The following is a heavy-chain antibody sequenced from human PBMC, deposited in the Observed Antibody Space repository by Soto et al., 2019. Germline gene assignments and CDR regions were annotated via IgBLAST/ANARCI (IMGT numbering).Heavy chain of an antibody. V-gene: IGHV3-21*01. CDR1: GFSFSSYS. Sequence: EVQLVESGGGLVKPGGSLRLSCAASGFSFSSYSMNWVRQAPGKGLEWVSSISSSASHINYADSVKGRFTISRDNAKKSLYLQMNSLMAEDTAVYYCARGYTGYCSGGTCYWFDPWGQGTLVTVAS. CDR3: ARGYTGYCSGGTCYWFDP. CDR2: ISSSASHI. D-gene: IGHD2-15*01. J-gene: IGHJ5*02.